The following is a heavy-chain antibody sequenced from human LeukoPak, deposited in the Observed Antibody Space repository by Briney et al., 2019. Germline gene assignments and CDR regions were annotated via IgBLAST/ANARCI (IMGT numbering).Heavy chain of an antibody. CDR3: ARARSGPYPFDY. CDR2: ISSSSSYI. V-gene: IGHV3-21*01. CDR1: GFTFSSYS. Sequence: GGSLRLSCAASGFTFSSYSMNWVRQAPGKGLEWVSSISSSSSYIYYADSVNGRFTISRDNAKNSLYLQMNSLRAEDTAVYYCARARSGPYPFDYWGQGTLVTVSS. J-gene: IGHJ4*02. D-gene: IGHD2-15*01.